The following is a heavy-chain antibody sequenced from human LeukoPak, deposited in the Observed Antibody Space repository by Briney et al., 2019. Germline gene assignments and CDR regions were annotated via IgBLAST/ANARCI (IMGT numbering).Heavy chain of an antibody. Sequence: PSETLSLTCAVYGGSFSGYYWSWIRQPPGKGLEWIGEINHSGSTNYNPSLKSRVTISVDTSKNQFSLKLSSVTAADTAVYYCARERVIDKWKFDLWGRGTLVTVSS. CDR3: ARERVIDKWKFDL. J-gene: IGHJ2*01. CDR1: GGSFSGYY. CDR2: INHSGST. V-gene: IGHV4-34*01. D-gene: IGHD1-1*01.